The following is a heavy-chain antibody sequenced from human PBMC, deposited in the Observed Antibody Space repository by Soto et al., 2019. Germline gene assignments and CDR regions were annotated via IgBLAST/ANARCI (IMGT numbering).Heavy chain of an antibody. Sequence: EVQLLESGGGLVQPGGSLRLSCAASGFTFSNYAMTWVRQAPGKGLECVSTISGSGDNTYYADSVRGRFTIPRNNSKNTFYQQMNSLRADHTAVYYRANLPLAARHTDYWGQGTLVTVSS. D-gene: IGHD6-6*01. CDR2: ISGSGDNT. J-gene: IGHJ4*02. CDR3: ANLPLAARHTDY. V-gene: IGHV3-23*01. CDR1: GFTFSNYA.